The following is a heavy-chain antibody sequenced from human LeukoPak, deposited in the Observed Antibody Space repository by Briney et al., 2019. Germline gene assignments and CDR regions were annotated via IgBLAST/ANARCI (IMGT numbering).Heavy chain of an antibody. Sequence: SETLSLTCTFSGGSMSFSSDYWGWIRQPPGKGLEWIGSLYYSGSTYYNPSLKSRVTISVDTSKNQFSLKLSSVTAADTAVYYCARHGSGSYQSFDYWGQGTLVTVSS. J-gene: IGHJ4*02. D-gene: IGHD3-10*01. V-gene: IGHV4-39*01. CDR3: ARHGSGSYQSFDY. CDR2: LYYSGST. CDR1: GGSMSFSSDY.